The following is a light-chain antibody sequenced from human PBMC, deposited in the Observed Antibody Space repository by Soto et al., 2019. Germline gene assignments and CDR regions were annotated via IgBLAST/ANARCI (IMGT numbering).Light chain of an antibody. Sequence: DIQMTQSPSSLSASVGDRVTSTCQASQDISNYLNWYQKKPVKAPKLLIYDASNLETGVPSRFSGSVSGTDFTFTISILQPEDIATYYCQQYDNLPLTFGGGTKVQIK. V-gene: IGKV1-33*01. J-gene: IGKJ4*01. CDR2: DAS. CDR1: QDISNY. CDR3: QQYDNLPLT.